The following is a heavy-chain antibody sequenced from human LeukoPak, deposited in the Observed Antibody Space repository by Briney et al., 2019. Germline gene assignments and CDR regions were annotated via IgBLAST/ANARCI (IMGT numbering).Heavy chain of an antibody. Sequence: GGSLRLSCAASGFTFRNYGIHWVRQAPAKGLEWVSVISDDGSNEYYVDSVKGRFTITRDNSKNTLYLQMNSLRAEDTAVYYCAKVVDCGGDCYSDYWGQGSLVTVSS. J-gene: IGHJ4*02. V-gene: IGHV3-30*18. CDR1: GFTFRNYG. CDR3: AKVVDCGGDCYSDY. D-gene: IGHD2-21*02. CDR2: ISDDGSNE.